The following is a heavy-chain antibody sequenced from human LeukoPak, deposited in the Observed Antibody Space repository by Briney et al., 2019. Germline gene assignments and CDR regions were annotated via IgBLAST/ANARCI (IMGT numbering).Heavy chain of an antibody. CDR1: GGSFRSYG. CDR2: FIPILGTA. V-gene: IGHV1-69*13. CDR3: ARGLYCSSSTSCYDYGMDV. D-gene: IGHD2-2*01. Sequence: GASAKVSCKASGGSFRSYGLNWVRQAPGQGPEWMGGFIPILGTANYTQNLEGRVTITADESTSTAYMELSSMRYEDTAVYYCARGLYCSSSTSCYDYGMDVWGQGTTVTVSS. J-gene: IGHJ6*02.